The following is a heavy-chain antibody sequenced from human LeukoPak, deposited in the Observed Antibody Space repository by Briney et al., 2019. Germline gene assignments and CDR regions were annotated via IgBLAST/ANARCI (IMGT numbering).Heavy chain of an antibody. Sequence: ASVKVSCKASGYTFTSYGIGWVRQAPGQGLEWMGWISADKTNTNYAQNLQGRVTVTTDTSTSTAYMELRSLRSDDTAVYYSARRGAVVGPLYYFDNWGQGTLITVSS. V-gene: IGHV1-18*01. CDR1: GYTFTSYG. CDR3: ARRGAVVGPLYYFDN. D-gene: IGHD6-19*01. CDR2: ISADKTNT. J-gene: IGHJ4*02.